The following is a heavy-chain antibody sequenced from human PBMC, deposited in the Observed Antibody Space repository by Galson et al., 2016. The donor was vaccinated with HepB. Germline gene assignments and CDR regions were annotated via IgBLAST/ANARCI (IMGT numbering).Heavy chain of an antibody. CDR1: GFTFSSYW. D-gene: IGHD5-18*01. CDR3: GAFRGDSSGYGEY. J-gene: IGHJ4*02. V-gene: IGHV3-74*01. CDR2: ISTDGRTA. Sequence: SLRLSCAASGFTFSSYWMHWVRQAPGKGLVWVSRISTDGRTANQADSVKGRLTISRENARNTVYLQMNSMTAEDTAVYSCGAFRGDSSGYGEYWSQGTLVTVAS.